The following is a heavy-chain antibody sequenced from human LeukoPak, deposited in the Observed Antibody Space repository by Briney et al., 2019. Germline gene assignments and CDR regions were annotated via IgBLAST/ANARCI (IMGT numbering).Heavy chain of an antibody. D-gene: IGHD3-22*01. CDR1: GYSFTSYW. CDR2: IYPGDSDT. J-gene: IGHJ4*02. Sequence: GESLKISCKGSGYSFTSYWIGWVRQMPGKGLEWMGIIYPGDSDTRYSPSFQGQVTISADKSISTAYLQWSSLTASDTAMYYCARLQYYYDSSGPVLDYWGQGTLVTVSS. CDR3: ARLQYYYDSSGPVLDY. V-gene: IGHV5-51*01.